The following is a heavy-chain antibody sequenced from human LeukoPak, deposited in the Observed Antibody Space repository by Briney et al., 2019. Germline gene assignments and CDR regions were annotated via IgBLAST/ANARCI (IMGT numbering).Heavy chain of an antibody. V-gene: IGHV4-4*07. Sequence: PSETLSLTCTVSGGSISNYYWSWIRQPAGKGPEWIGRIYTSGSTNYNPSLESRVTMLVDTSKKQFSLILSSVTVADTAVYYCARDRCYRTNGSARVAFDIWGQGTMVTVSS. J-gene: IGHJ3*02. CDR3: ARDRCYRTNGSARVAFDI. D-gene: IGHD3-10*01. CDR2: IYTSGST. CDR1: GGSISNYY.